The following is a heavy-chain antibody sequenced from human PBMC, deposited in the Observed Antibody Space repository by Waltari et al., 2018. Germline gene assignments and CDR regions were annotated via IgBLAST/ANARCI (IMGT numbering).Heavy chain of an antibody. CDR1: GFTFSSYA. J-gene: IGHJ6*04. V-gene: IGHV3-23*04. D-gene: IGHD3-3*01. Sequence: EVQLVESGGGLVQLGGSLRLSCAASGFTFSSYAMSWVRQAPGKGLEWVSAISGSGGSTYYADSVKGRFTISRDNSKNTLYLQMNSLRAEDTAVYYCAKDLAITIFGVVHPITDVWGKGTTVTVSA. CDR3: AKDLAITIFGVVHPITDV. CDR2: ISGSGGST.